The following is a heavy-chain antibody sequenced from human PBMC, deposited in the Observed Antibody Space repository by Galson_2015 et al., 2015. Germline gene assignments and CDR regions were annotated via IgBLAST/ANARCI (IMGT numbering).Heavy chain of an antibody. CDR1: GGTFRCYY. V-gene: IGHV4-4*07. CDR2: IYTSGRT. CDR3: ERRCSSSLDY. J-gene: IGHJ4*02. Sequence: LALACPASGGTFRCYYCGWFRRPPGMGVAWIGRIYTSGRTSYTPSLKSRVTISVVTSKNQFSLKLSSVTAAETAVYFCERRCSSSLDYWGQGTLVTVSS. D-gene: IGHD6-6*01.